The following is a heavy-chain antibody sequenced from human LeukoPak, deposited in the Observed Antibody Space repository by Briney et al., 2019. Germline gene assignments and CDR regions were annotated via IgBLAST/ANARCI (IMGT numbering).Heavy chain of an antibody. J-gene: IGHJ4*02. D-gene: IGHD6-6*01. V-gene: IGHV1-69*04. CDR3: AREGAARPHIRFDS. CDR1: GGTFSGYA. CDR2: IIPILAIA. Sequence: SVKVSCKASGGTFSGYAIIWVRQAPGQGLEWMGRIIPILAIANFAQKFQGRVSITADGSTTTAYMDLSSLTSEDTAVYFCAREGAARPHIRFDSWGQGTLVTVSS.